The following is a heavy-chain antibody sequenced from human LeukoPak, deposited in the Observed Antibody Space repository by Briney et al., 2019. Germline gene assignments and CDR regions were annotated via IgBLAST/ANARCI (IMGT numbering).Heavy chain of an antibody. J-gene: IGHJ6*03. CDR2: ISGSGGST. CDR1: GFTFSSYA. CDR3: ARDGMDIVATIKNYYYYMDV. D-gene: IGHD5-12*01. V-gene: IGHV3-23*01. Sequence: GGSLRLSCAASGFTFSSYAMSWVRQAPGKGLEWVSAISGSGGSTYYADSVKGRFTISRDNSKNTLYLQMNSLRAEDTAVYYCARDGMDIVATIKNYYYYMDVWGKGTTVTVSS.